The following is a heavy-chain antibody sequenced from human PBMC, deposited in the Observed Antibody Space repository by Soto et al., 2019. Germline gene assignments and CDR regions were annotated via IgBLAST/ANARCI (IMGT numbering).Heavy chain of an antibody. CDR2: ISAYNGNT. CDR1: GYTFTSYG. D-gene: IGHD3-9*01. Sequence: QVQLVQSGAEVKKPGASVKISCKASGYTFTSYGISWVRQAPGQGLEWMGWISAYNGNTNYAQKLKGRVTMTTDTSTSTAYMDLRSLRSDDTAVYYCARQADYDILTGYYNPRFDYWGQGTLVTVSS. J-gene: IGHJ4*02. CDR3: ARQADYDILTGYYNPRFDY. V-gene: IGHV1-18*01.